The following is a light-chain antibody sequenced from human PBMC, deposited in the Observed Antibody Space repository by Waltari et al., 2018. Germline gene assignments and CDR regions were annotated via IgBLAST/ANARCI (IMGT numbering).Light chain of an antibody. CDR3: CSYAGSYTYV. Sequence: QSALTQPRPVSGSPGQSVTISCTWTTSDCGGYHSVSWFQQHPGKAPKLIIYDVSERPSGVPDRFSGSKSDNTASLTISGLQAEDEADYYCCSYAGSYTYVFGSGTKVTVL. CDR1: TSDCGGYHS. CDR2: DVS. V-gene: IGLV2-11*01. J-gene: IGLJ1*01.